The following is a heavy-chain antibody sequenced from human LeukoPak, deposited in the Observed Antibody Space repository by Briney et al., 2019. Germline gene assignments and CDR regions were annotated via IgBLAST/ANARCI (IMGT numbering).Heavy chain of an antibody. J-gene: IGHJ6*02. V-gene: IGHV1-18*01. Sequence: ASVKVSCKASGYTFTSYGISWVRQAPGQGLEWTGWISAYNGNTNYAQKLQGRVTMTTDTSTSTAYMELRSLRSDDTAVYYCARRAPNNYYYYGMDVWGQGTTVTVSS. CDR1: GYTFTSYG. CDR3: ARRAPNNYYYYGMDV. CDR2: ISAYNGNT.